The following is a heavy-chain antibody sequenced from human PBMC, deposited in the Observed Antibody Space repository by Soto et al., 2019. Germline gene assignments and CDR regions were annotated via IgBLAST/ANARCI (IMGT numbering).Heavy chain of an antibody. V-gene: IGHV3-7*01. J-gene: IGHJ4*02. Sequence: PGGSLRLSXAASGFTFTNFWMDWVRQAPGKGLEWVANINPDGSEKHYVDSVKGRFTISRDNARNSLYLQMTSLTAEDSALYYCSRSLDSWGQGTRVTVSS. CDR2: INPDGSEK. CDR1: GFTFTNFW. CDR3: SRSLDS.